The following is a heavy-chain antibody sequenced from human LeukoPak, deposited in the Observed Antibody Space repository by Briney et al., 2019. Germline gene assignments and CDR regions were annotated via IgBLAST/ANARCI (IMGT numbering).Heavy chain of an antibody. V-gene: IGHV3-30*18. CDR3: AKDRVTMVRGVNYYGMDV. J-gene: IGHJ6*04. CDR1: GFTFSSYG. Sequence: GGSLRLSCAASGFTFSSYGMHWVRQAPGKGLDGVPVISYDGSNKYYADSGKGRFTISRDNSKNTLYLQMNSLRAEDTAVYYCAKDRVTMVRGVNYYGMDVWGKGTTVTVSS. D-gene: IGHD3-10*01. CDR2: ISYDGSNK.